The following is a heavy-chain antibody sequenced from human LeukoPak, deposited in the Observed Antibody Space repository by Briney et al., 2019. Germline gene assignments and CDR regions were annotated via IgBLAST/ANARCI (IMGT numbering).Heavy chain of an antibody. V-gene: IGHV4-59*08. Sequence: SETLSLTCTVSGGSISSYYWSWIRQPPGKGLEWIGEIYHSGSTNYNPSLKSRVTISVDTSKNQFSLKLSSVTAADTAVYYCARQRLLRFDYWGQGTLVTVSS. D-gene: IGHD5-12*01. CDR3: ARQRLLRFDY. CDR2: IYHSGST. J-gene: IGHJ4*02. CDR1: GGSISSYY.